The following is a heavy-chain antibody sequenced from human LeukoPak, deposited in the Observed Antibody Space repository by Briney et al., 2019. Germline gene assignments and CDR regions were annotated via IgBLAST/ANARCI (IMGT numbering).Heavy chain of an antibody. V-gene: IGHV4-4*07. CDR2: IYPTGST. Sequence: PSETLSLTCTVSGGSISSYYWSWIRQPAGKGLEWIGRIYPTGSTNYNPSLKSRVTMSVDASEKQLSPKLSSVTAADTAVYYCARVIVVETPHAFDIWGQGTMVTVSS. CDR3: ARVIVVETPHAFDI. D-gene: IGHD3-22*01. CDR1: GGSISSYY. J-gene: IGHJ3*02.